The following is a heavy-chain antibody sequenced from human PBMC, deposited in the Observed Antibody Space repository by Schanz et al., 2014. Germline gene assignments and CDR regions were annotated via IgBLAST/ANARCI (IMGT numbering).Heavy chain of an antibody. J-gene: IGHJ2*01. CDR2: MHNSGST. D-gene: IGHD1-1*01. V-gene: IGHV4-4*08. CDR3: ARDTTWRLDL. CDR1: GGSISSYY. Sequence: QVQLQESGPGLVKPSETLSLTCTVSGGSISSYYWSWIRLPPGMGLEWIGDMHNSGSTIYNPSRKSRVTISLDTSKIQFTLPRTSLTAADTAVYYCARDTTWRLDLWGRGTLVAVSS.